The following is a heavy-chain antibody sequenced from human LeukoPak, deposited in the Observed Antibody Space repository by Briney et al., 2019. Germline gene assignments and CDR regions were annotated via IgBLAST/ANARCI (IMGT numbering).Heavy chain of an antibody. D-gene: IGHD3-10*01. CDR2: FTHVGDT. CDR3: ARGNRQLAYYGSGSRLPFDS. CDR1: GGSFSGNH. V-gene: IGHV4-34*01. J-gene: IGHJ4*02. Sequence: NPSETLSLTCAVSGGSFSGNHWTWIRQPPGKGLEWVGEFTHVGDTNYNPSLKNRVSISVDTSENQFSLRLTSVTAADTAVYYCARGNRQLAYYGSGSRLPFDSWGQGTLVTVSS.